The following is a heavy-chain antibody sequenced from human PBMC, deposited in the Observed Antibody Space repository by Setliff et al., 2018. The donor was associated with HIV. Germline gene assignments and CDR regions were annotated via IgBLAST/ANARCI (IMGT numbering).Heavy chain of an antibody. Sequence: LSLTCAVYGGSFSGYYWSWIRQSPGKGLEWIGEINHSGSTNYNPSLKSRVTISIDTSKRQFSLKLSSVTAADTAVYYCALGWSYLGLWGQGTLVTVSS. CDR1: GGSFSGYY. CDR2: INHSGST. CDR3: ALGWSYLGL. D-gene: IGHD1-26*01. J-gene: IGHJ4*02. V-gene: IGHV4-34*01.